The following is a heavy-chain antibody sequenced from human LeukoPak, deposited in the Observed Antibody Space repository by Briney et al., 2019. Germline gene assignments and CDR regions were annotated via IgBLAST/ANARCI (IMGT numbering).Heavy chain of an antibody. CDR2: ISSNSDYI. D-gene: IGHD6-13*01. J-gene: IGHJ3*02. V-gene: IGHV3-21*04. CDR3: AKDMNSSSWFDAFDI. CDR1: GFTFSSYH. Sequence: PGGSLRLSCAASGFTFSSYHINWVRQAPGKGLEWVSSISSNSDYIYYADSVKGRFTISRDNAKNSLYLQMNSLRAEDTALYYCAKDMNSSSWFDAFDIWGQGTMVTASS.